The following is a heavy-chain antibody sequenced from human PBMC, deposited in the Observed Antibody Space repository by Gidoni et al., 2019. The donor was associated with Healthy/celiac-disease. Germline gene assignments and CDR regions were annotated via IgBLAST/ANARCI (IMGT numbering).Heavy chain of an antibody. CDR2: IYYSGST. J-gene: IGHJ4*02. V-gene: IGHV4-59*01. CDR3: ASSRGYSYGFFDY. CDR1: GGSISSYY. Sequence: QVQLQESGPGLVKPSETLSLTCTVSGGSISSYYWSWIRQPPGKGLEWIGYIYYSGSTNYNPSLKSRVTISVDTSKNQFSLKLSSVTAADTAMYYCASSRGYSYGFFDYWGQGTLVTVSS. D-gene: IGHD5-18*01.